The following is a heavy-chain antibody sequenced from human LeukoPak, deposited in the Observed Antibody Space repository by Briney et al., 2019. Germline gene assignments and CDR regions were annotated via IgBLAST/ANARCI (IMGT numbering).Heavy chain of an antibody. CDR1: GFTFSSYW. D-gene: IGHD7-27*01. CDR2: INSDGSST. CDR3: ARGPSGWGSLDS. V-gene: IGHV3-74*01. Sequence: GGSLRLSCAASGFTFSSYWMHWVRPAPGKGLVWVSRINSDGSSTNYADSVRGGFTISRDNAKNTLYQQVKSLRAEDTAVYYCARGPSGWGSLDSWGQGTLVTVSS. J-gene: IGHJ4*02.